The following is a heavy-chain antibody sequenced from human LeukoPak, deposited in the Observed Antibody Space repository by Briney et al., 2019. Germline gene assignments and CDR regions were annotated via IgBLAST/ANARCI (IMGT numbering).Heavy chain of an antibody. CDR3: AKGDDYVWGSYRSAPYYFDY. CDR2: ISWNSGSI. Sequence: GGSLRLSCAASGFTFDDYAMHWVRQAPGKGLEWVSGISWNSGSIGYADSVKGRFTISRDNAKNSLYLQMNSLRAEDTALYYCAKGDDYVWGSYRSAPYYFDYWGQGTLVTVSS. V-gene: IGHV3-9*01. D-gene: IGHD3-16*02. J-gene: IGHJ4*02. CDR1: GFTFDDYA.